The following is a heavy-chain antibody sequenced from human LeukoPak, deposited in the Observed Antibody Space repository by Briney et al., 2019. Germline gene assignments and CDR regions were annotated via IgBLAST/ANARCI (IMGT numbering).Heavy chain of an antibody. CDR2: IYYSGST. CDR3: ARGFRSYGDYVTDY. V-gene: IGHV4-59*01. CDR1: GGSISSYY. D-gene: IGHD4-17*01. Sequence: SETLSLTCTVSGGSISSYYWSWIRQPPGKGLEWIGYIYYSGSTNYNPSLKSRVTISVDTSKNQFSLKLSSVTAADTAVYYCARGFRSYGDYVTDYWGQGTLVTVSS. J-gene: IGHJ4*02.